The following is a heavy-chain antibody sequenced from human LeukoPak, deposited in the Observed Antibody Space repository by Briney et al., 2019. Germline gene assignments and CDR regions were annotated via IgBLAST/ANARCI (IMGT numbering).Heavy chain of an antibody. J-gene: IGHJ4*02. D-gene: IGHD6-19*01. CDR2: IWYDGSNK. CDR1: GFTFSSYG. CDR3: ARSSSGLSGYFDY. V-gene: IGHV3-33*01. Sequence: GGSLRLSCAASGFTFSSYGMHWVRQAPGKGLEWVAVIWYDGSNKYYADSVKGRFTISRDNSKNTLHLQMNSLRAEDTAVYYCARSSSGLSGYFDYWGQGTLVTVSS.